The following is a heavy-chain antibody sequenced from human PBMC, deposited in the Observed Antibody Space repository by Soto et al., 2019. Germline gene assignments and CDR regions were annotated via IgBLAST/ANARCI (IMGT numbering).Heavy chain of an antibody. D-gene: IGHD6-6*01. CDR1: GGTFSSYA. CDR3: ARGGQYSSSSRTRLRFSYYYYGMDV. CDR2: IIPIFGTA. J-gene: IGHJ6*02. Sequence: ASVKVSCKASGGTFSSYAISWVRQAPGQGLEWMGGIIPIFGTANYAQKFQGRVTITADESTSTAYMELSSLRSEDTAVYYCARGGQYSSSSRTRLRFSYYYYGMDVWGHGTTVTVSS. V-gene: IGHV1-69*13.